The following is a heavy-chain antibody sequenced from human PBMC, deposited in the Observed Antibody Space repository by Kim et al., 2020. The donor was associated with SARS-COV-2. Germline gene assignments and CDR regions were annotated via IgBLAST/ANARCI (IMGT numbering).Heavy chain of an antibody. Sequence: GGSLRLSCAASGFTFSSYEMNWVRQAPGKGLEWVSYISSSGSTIYYADSVKGRFTISRDNAKNSLYLQMNSLRAEDTAVYYCARVSARGSYYDFWSGYYYFDYWGQGTLVTVSS. CDR1: GFTFSSYE. CDR3: ARVSARGSYYDFWSGYYYFDY. D-gene: IGHD3-3*01. V-gene: IGHV3-48*03. CDR2: ISSSGSTI. J-gene: IGHJ4*02.